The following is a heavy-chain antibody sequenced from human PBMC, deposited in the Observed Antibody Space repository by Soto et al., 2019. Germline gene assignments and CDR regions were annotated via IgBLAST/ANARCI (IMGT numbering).Heavy chain of an antibody. CDR1: GYSFTSYW. D-gene: IGHD2-2*01. Sequence: GESLKISCKGSGYSFTSYWISWVRQMPGKGLEWMGRIDPSDSYTNYSPSFQGHVTISADKSISTAYLQWSSLKASDTAMYYCARQVRYCSSTSCSYGMDVWGQGTTVTVSS. CDR2: IDPSDSYT. V-gene: IGHV5-10-1*01. CDR3: ARQVRYCSSTSCSYGMDV. J-gene: IGHJ6*02.